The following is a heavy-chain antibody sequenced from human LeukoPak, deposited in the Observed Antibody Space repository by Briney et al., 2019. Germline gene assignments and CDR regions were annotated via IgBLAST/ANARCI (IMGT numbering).Heavy chain of an antibody. CDR1: GFTVSSNY. CDR3: ARDCSGGSCYSDV. V-gene: IGHV3-66*01. Sequence: GGSLRLSCAASGFTVSSNYMSWVRQAPGKGLEWVSVIYSGGSTYYADSVKGRFTISRDNSKNTLYLQMNSLRAEDTAVYYCARDCSGGSCYSDVWGQGTTVTVSS. J-gene: IGHJ6*02. CDR2: IYSGGST. D-gene: IGHD2-15*01.